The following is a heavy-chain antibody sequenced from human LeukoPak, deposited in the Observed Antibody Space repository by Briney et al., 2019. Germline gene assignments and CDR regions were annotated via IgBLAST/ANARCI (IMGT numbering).Heavy chain of an antibody. V-gene: IGHV4-30-4*01. J-gene: IGHJ5*02. CDR1: GGSISSGDYY. Sequence: PSETLSLTCTVSGGSISSGDYYWSWIRQPPGKGLEWIGYIYYSGSTYYNPSLKSRVTISVDTSKNLFSLKLSSVTAADTAVYYCAREGSGIAVAGNGFDPWGQGTLVTVSS. D-gene: IGHD6-19*01. CDR2: IYYSGST. CDR3: AREGSGIAVAGNGFDP.